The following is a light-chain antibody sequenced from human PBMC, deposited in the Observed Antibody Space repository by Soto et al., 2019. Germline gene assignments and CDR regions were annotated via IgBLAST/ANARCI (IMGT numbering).Light chain of an antibody. V-gene: IGKV3-11*01. CDR3: QQRTNWPRFT. CDR2: DAS. J-gene: IGKJ3*01. Sequence: EIVLTQSPATLSLSPGEGATLSCRASQSVSSSLAWYQQRPGQAPRLLIYDASNRATGIPARFSGSGSGTEFTLTISSLEPEDFAVYYCQQRTNWPRFTFGPGTKVDIK. CDR1: QSVSSS.